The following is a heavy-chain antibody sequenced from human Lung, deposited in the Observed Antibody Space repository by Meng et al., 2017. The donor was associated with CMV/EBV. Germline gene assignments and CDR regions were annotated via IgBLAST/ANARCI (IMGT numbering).Heavy chain of an antibody. CDR1: GFTFSRNA. Sequence: GGSLRLXCAASGFTFSRNAIHWVRQAPGKGLEWVAATSYDGSNKYYAASMKGRFTISRDNSKNTLSLQMNSLRAEDTAVYYCAREEVRRPNDAFDIWGQGTMVTVSS. V-gene: IGHV3-30*04. D-gene: IGHD2-2*01. CDR3: AREEVRRPNDAFDI. CDR2: TSYDGSNK. J-gene: IGHJ3*02.